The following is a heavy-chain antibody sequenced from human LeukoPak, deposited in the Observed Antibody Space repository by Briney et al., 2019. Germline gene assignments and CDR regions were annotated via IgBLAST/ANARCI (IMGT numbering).Heavy chain of an antibody. J-gene: IGHJ5*02. D-gene: IGHD5-18*01. CDR3: ARAVGFDTAMPRPVGWFDP. CDR1: GGSISSYY. Sequence: SETLSLTCTVSGGSISSYYWSWIRQPPGKGLEWIGYIYYSGSTNYNPSLKSRVTISVDTSKNQFSLKLSSVTAADTAVYYCARAVGFDTAMPRPVGWFDPWGQGTLVTVSS. CDR2: IYYSGST. V-gene: IGHV4-59*01.